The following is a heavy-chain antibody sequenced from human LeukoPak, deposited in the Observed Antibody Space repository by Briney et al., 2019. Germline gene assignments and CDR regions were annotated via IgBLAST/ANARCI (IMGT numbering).Heavy chain of an antibody. CDR1: GYTFTSYY. CDR3: ARGQYYDFWSGYFANDYYYYMDV. J-gene: IGHJ6*03. CDR2: INPNVSST. D-gene: IGHD3-3*01. V-gene: IGHV1-46*01. Sequence: ASVKVSCKASGYTFTSYYMHWVRQAPGQGLEWMGIINPNVSSTFYAQKFQGRVTMTRNTSISTAYMELSSLRSEDTAVYYCARGQYYDFWSGYFANDYYYYMDVWGKGTTVTVSS.